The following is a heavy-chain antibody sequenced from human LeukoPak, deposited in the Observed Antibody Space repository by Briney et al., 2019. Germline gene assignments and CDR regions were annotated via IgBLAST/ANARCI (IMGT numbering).Heavy chain of an antibody. Sequence: SETLSLTCTVSDGSISSSSYYWGWIRQPPGKGLEWIGSIYYGSVFYSVSTYYNPSLKSRVTMSGDTSKNQFSLKLSSVTAADTAAYYCARVRGYSYGSDAFDIWGQGTMVTVSS. CDR1: DGSISSSSYY. J-gene: IGHJ3*02. V-gene: IGHV4-39*07. CDR3: ARVRGYSYGSDAFDI. CDR2: IYYGSVFYSVST. D-gene: IGHD5-18*01.